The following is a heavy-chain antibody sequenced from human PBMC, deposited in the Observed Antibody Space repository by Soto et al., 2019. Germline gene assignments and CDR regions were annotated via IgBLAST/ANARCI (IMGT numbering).Heavy chain of an antibody. CDR2: ISKDGMNK. Sequence: QVRLVESGGGVVQPGRSLRLSCTASGFSFSSYAMYWFRQPPGKGLEWVAVISKDGMNKNYADSVKGRVTVSRDKANYSLDLQLTSLRGEDTAMYYCARDMYSSDYFVKWFEPWGQGTLVTVSS. V-gene: IGHV3-30*04. CDR1: GFSFSSYA. J-gene: IGHJ5*02. CDR3: ARDMYSSDYFVKWFEP. D-gene: IGHD6-19*01.